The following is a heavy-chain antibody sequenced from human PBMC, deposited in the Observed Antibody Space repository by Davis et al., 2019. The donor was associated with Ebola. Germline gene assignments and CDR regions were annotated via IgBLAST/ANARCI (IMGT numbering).Heavy chain of an antibody. CDR1: EFTFSDDA. D-gene: IGHD3-3*01. V-gene: IGHV3-30*04. CDR2: ISYDGWTK. CDR3: ARETYYDFWSGYFRWFDP. Sequence: GGSLRLSCAASEFTFSDDAMHWVRQAPGKGLEWVAVISYDGWTKYHAGSVKGRFTISRDNAKNSLYLQMNSLRAEDTAVYYCARETYYDFWSGYFRWFDPWGQGTLVTVSS. J-gene: IGHJ5*02.